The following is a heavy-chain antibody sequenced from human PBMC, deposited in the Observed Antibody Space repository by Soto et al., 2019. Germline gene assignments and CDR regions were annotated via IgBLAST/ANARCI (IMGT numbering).Heavy chain of an antibody. J-gene: IGHJ3*02. Sequence: GGSLRLSCAASGFTFSSYWMHWVRQAPGKGLEWVSRINSSGGTTYYADSVKGRFTISRDNSKNTLYLQMNSLRAEDTAVYYCAKTANGWFSAFDIWGQGTMVTVSS. CDR2: INSSGGTT. V-gene: IGHV3-23*01. CDR3: AKTANGWFSAFDI. CDR1: GFTFSSYW. D-gene: IGHD6-19*01.